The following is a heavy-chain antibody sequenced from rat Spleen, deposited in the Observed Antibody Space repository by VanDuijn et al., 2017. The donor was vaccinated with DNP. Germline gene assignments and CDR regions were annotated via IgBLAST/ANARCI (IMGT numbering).Heavy chain of an antibody. J-gene: IGHJ4*01. Sequence: EVQLQESGPGLVKPSQSLSLTCSVTDYSITSSYRWNWIRKFPGHKLEWMGSVNSAGTTNYNPSLKSRISITRDTSKNQLFLQVNSVTTEDTATYYCARWPGYNPPYAMDAWGQGTSVTVSS. CDR3: ARWPGYNPPYAMDA. CDR2: VNSAGTT. V-gene: IGHV3-3*01. D-gene: IGHD1-4*01. CDR1: DYSITSSYR.